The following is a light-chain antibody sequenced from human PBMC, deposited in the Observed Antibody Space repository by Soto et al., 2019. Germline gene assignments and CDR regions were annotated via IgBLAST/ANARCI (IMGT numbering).Light chain of an antibody. V-gene: IGKV3-20*01. CDR2: GAS. J-gene: IGKJ1*01. Sequence: EIVLTQSPGTLSLSPGERATLSCRASQSVSSSYLAWYQQKPGQAPRLLIYGASNRATGIPDRFSGSGSGTDFTLTISRLEPEDFAVYYCQQYGISPRTFGQGTKVDI. CDR1: QSVSSSY. CDR3: QQYGISPRT.